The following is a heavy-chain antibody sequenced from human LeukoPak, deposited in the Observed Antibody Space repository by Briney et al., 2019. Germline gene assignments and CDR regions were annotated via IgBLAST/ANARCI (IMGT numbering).Heavy chain of an antibody. Sequence: PGGSLRLSCAASGFTFSSYGMHWVRQAPGKGLEWVAVISYDGSNKYYADSVKGRFTISRDNSKNTLYLQMNSLRAEDTAVYYCAKDFVAASDYFHYLVQGTLVSVSS. CDR1: GFTFSSYG. J-gene: IGHJ4*02. CDR3: AKDFVAASDYFHY. CDR2: ISYDGSNK. V-gene: IGHV3-30*18. D-gene: IGHD2-15*01.